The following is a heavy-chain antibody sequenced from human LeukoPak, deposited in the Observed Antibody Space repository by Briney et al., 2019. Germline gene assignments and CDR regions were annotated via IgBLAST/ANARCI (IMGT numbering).Heavy chain of an antibody. Sequence: SETLSLTCTVSGGSISSYYWSWIRQPPGKGLEWIGYIYYSGSTNYNPSLKSRVTISVDTSKNQFSLKLSSVTAADTAVYYCVRDRQIDTAMGYYYYYGIDVWGQGTTVTVSS. J-gene: IGHJ6*02. CDR2: IYYSGST. D-gene: IGHD5-18*01. CDR1: GGSISSYY. V-gene: IGHV4-59*01. CDR3: VRDRQIDTAMGYYYYYGIDV.